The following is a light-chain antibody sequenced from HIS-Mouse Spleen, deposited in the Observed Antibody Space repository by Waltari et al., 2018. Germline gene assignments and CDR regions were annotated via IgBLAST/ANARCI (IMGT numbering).Light chain of an antibody. CDR2: EVS. V-gene: IGLV2-8*01. CDR3: SSYAGSNNYV. J-gene: IGLJ1*01. Sequence: QSALTQPPSASGSPGQSVTIPCTGTSSDVGGYNSFSWYQQHQGKAPTLMIYEVSKRPSGVPDRFSGSKSGNTASLTVSGLQAEDEADYYCSSYAGSNNYVFGTGTKVTVL. CDR1: SSDVGGYNS.